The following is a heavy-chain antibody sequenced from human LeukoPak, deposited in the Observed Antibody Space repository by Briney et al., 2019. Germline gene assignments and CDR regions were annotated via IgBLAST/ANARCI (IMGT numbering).Heavy chain of an antibody. J-gene: IGHJ3*02. D-gene: IGHD3-16*02. CDR3: ARNFGGVIDHDAFDI. CDR2: ISSSSSYI. Sequence: GGSLRLSCAASGFTVSSNYMSWVRQAPGKGLEWVSSISSSSSYIYYADSVKGRFTISRDNAKNSLYLQMNSLRAEDTAVYYCARNFGGVIDHDAFDIWGQGTMVTVSS. V-gene: IGHV3-21*01. CDR1: GFTVSSNY.